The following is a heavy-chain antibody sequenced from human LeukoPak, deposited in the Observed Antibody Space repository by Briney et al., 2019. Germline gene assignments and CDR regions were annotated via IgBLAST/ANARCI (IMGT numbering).Heavy chain of an antibody. CDR1: GYTFTSYG. J-gene: IGHJ4*02. V-gene: IGHV1-18*01. D-gene: IGHD3-22*01. Sequence: ASVKVSCKASGYTFTSYGISWVRQAPGQGLEWMGWISAYNGNTNYAQKLQGRVTMTTDTSTSTAYMELRSLRSDDTAVYYCAGNDYYDSSGYYNYWGQRTLVTVSS. CDR2: ISAYNGNT. CDR3: AGNDYYDSSGYYNY.